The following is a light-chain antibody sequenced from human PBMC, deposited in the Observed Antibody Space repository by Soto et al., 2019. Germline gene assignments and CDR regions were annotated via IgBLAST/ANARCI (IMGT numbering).Light chain of an antibody. Sequence: EIVLTQSPATLSLSPGERATLSCRASQSVSSYLAWYHQKPGQAPRLLIYDASNRATGIPARFSGSGCGTDFTLTISSLEPEDFAVYYCQQRSNWPPATFGQGTRLEIK. CDR3: QQRSNWPPAT. V-gene: IGKV3-11*01. CDR2: DAS. CDR1: QSVSSY. J-gene: IGKJ5*01.